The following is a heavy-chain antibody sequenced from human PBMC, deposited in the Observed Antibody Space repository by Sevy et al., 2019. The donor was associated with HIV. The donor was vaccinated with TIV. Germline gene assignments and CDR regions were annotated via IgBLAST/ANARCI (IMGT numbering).Heavy chain of an antibody. V-gene: IGHV3-23*01. D-gene: IGHD6-19*01. Sequence: GGSLRLSCAASGFTFSSYAMSWVRQAPGKGLEWVSAISGSGSGTYYADSVKGRFTVSRDNSKNTLYVQMNSLRAEDTAVYYCAKGVSWLVLGGYFDYWGQGTPVTVSS. CDR1: GFTFSSYA. J-gene: IGHJ4*02. CDR3: AKGVSWLVLGGYFDY. CDR2: ISGSGSGT.